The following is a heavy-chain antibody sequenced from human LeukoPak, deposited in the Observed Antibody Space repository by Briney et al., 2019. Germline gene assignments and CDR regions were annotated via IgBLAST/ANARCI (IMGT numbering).Heavy chain of an antibody. J-gene: IGHJ4*02. Sequence: ASLKVSCKASGYTFTSYGISWVRQAPGQGLEWMGWISAYNGNTNYAQKLQGRVTMTTDTSTSTAYMELRSLRSDDTAVYYCARDSSGWYRGGLLDYWGQGTLVTVSS. V-gene: IGHV1-18*01. D-gene: IGHD6-19*01. CDR3: ARDSSGWYRGGLLDY. CDR2: ISAYNGNT. CDR1: GYTFTSYG.